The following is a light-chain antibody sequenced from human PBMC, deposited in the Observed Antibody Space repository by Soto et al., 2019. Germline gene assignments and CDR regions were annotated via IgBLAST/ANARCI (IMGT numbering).Light chain of an antibody. Sequence: DIPMTQSPSSLSASVGDRVTITCQASQDISNYLNWYQQKPGKATKLLIYDASNLETGVPSRFSGSGSGTDFTFTISSLQPEDIATYYCQQYDNLPSFTFGPGTKVDIK. CDR3: QQYDNLPSFT. V-gene: IGKV1-33*01. CDR1: QDISNY. J-gene: IGKJ3*01. CDR2: DAS.